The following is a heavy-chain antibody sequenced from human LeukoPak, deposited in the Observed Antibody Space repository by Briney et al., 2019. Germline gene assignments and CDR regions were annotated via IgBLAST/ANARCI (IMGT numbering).Heavy chain of an antibody. D-gene: IGHD6-19*01. CDR2: ISSAGSNK. CDR1: EFTFSDYG. J-gene: IGHJ4*02. Sequence: GGSLRLSCAASEFTFSDYGMHWVCQAPGQGLEWVAGISSAGSNKYYADSVKVRFTISRDNSKNTLYLQMNSLRAEDTAVYYCAKAHSSGWYSFDYWGQGTLVTVSS. CDR3: AKAHSSGWYSFDY. V-gene: IGHV3-30*18.